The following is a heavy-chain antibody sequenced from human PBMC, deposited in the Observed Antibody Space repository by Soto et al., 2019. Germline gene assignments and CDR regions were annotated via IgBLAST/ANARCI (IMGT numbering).Heavy chain of an antibody. CDR3: TVAPQWLVRKFDY. Sequence: GGSLRLSCAASGLSFSNAWMNWVRQAPGKGLEWVGRIKSKTDGGTTDYAEPVKGRFTISRDDSINTVFLQMDSLKTEDTAVYYCTVAPQWLVRKFDYWGQGTLVTVSS. V-gene: IGHV3-15*07. CDR2: IKSKTDGGTT. D-gene: IGHD6-19*01. J-gene: IGHJ4*02. CDR1: GLSFSNAW.